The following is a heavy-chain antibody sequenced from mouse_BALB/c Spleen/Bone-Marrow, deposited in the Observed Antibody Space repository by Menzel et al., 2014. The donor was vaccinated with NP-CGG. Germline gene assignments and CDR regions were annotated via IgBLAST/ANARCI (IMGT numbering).Heavy chain of an antibody. CDR2: ISYSGST. CDR3: ARSGGNYDYFDY. J-gene: IGHJ2*01. D-gene: IGHD2-1*01. V-gene: IGHV3-8*02. Sequence: EVNVVESGPSLVKPSQTLSLTCSVTGDSITSGYWNWIRKFPGNKLEYMGYISYSGSTYYNPSLKSRMSITRDTSKNQYYLQLNSVTTEGTATYYCARSGGNYDYFDYWGQGTTLTVSS. CDR1: GDSITSGY.